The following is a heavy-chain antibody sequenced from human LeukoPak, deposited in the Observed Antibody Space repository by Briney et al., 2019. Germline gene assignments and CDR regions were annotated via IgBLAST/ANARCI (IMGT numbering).Heavy chain of an antibody. CDR3: AREDILTGYYNPWLDGY. Sequence: GRSLRLSCAASGFTFSSYAMHWVRQAPGKGLEWVAVISYDGSNKYYADSVKGRFTISRDNSKNTLYLQMNNLRAEDTAVYYCAREDILTGYYNPWLDGYWGQGTLVTVSS. CDR2: ISYDGSNK. CDR1: GFTFSSYA. D-gene: IGHD3-9*01. V-gene: IGHV3-30-3*01. J-gene: IGHJ4*02.